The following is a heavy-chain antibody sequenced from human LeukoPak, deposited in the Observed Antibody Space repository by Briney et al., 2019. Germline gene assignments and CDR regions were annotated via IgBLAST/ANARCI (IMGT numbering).Heavy chain of an antibody. V-gene: IGHV1-69*05. CDR2: IIPIFGTA. CDR1: GGTFSSYA. D-gene: IGHD6-19*01. CDR3: ARDRLGDAFDV. Sequence: ASVKVSCKASGGTFSSYAISWVRQAPGQGLEWMGGIIPIFGTANYAQKFQGRVTITTDESTSTAYMELRSLRSDDTAVYYCARDRLGDAFDVWGQGTMVTVSS. J-gene: IGHJ3*01.